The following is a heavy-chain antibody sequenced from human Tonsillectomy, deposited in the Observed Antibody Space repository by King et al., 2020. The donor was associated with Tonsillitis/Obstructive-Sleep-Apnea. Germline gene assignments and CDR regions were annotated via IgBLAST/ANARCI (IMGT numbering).Heavy chain of an antibody. D-gene: IGHD6-13*01. CDR2: IYYSGST. CDR1: GGSISSSSYY. Sequence: QLQESGPGLVKPSETLSLTCTVSGGSISSSSYYWGWIRQPPGKGLEWIGSIYYSGSTYYNPSLESRVTISVDTSKNQFSLKLSSVTAADTAVYYCARQADAAAVHYFDYWGQGTLVTVSS. J-gene: IGHJ4*02. V-gene: IGHV4-39*01. CDR3: ARQADAAAVHYFDY.